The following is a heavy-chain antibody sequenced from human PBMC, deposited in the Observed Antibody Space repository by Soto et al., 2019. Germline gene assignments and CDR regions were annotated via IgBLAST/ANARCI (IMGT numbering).Heavy chain of an antibody. V-gene: IGHV1-8*01. CDR1: GYTFTSYD. D-gene: IGHD6-19*01. CDR3: ARVLSSGCDY. J-gene: IGHJ4*02. Sequence: QVQLVQSGAEVKKPGASVKVSCKASGYTFTSYDINWVRQATGQGLEWMGWMNRNRGNTAYAQKFQGTVTMTRNTTISTASMELSSLRSEDTAVYYGARVLSSGCDYWGQGPLVTVSS. CDR2: MNRNRGNT.